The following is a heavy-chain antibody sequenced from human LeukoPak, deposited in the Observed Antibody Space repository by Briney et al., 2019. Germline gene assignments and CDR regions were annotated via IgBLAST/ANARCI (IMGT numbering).Heavy chain of an antibody. CDR2: INPNSGGT. CDR3: AREYLGVAGSWFDP. D-gene: IGHD6-19*01. CDR1: GYTFTGYY. Sequence: VASVKVSCKASGYTFTGYYMHWVRQAPGQGLEWMGWINPNSGGTNYAQKFQGRVTMTRDTSISTAYMELSRLRSDDTAVYYCAREYLGVAGSWFDPWGQGTLATVSS. J-gene: IGHJ5*02. V-gene: IGHV1-2*02.